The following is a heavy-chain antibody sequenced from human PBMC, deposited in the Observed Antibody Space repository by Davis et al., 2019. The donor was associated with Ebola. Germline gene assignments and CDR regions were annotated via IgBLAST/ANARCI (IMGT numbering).Heavy chain of an antibody. CDR2: IYYSGST. CDR1: GGSISSYY. CDR3: ARGTALWFGELSLRSAYYYYYYMDV. V-gene: IGHV4-59*12. J-gene: IGHJ6*03. Sequence: SETLSLTCTVSGGSISSYYWSWIRQPPGKGLEWIGYIYYSGSTNYNPSLKSRVTISVDTSKIQFSLKLSSVTAADTAVYYCARGTALWFGELSLRSAYYYYYYMDVWGKGTTVTVSS. D-gene: IGHD3-10*01.